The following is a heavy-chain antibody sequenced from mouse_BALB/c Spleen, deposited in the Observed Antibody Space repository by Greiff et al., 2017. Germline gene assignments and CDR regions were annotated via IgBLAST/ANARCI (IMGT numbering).Heavy chain of an antibody. D-gene: IGHD2-3*01. CDR3: ARHGDGYYATDY. V-gene: IGHV5-12-1*01. CDR2: ISSGGGST. Sequence: EVKLVESGGGLVKPGGSLKLSCAASGFAFSSYDMSWVRQTPEKRLEWVAYISSGGGSTYYPDTVKGRFTISRDNAKNTLYLQMSSLKSEDTAMYYCARHGDGYYATDYWGQGTTLTVSS. CDR1: GFAFSSYD. J-gene: IGHJ2*01.